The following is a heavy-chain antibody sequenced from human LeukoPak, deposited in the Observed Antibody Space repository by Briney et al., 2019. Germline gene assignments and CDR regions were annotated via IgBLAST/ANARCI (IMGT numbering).Heavy chain of an antibody. CDR3: VREFYSALWD. D-gene: IGHD2-21*01. Sequence: VGSLRISCAASGFTFSTYWMHWVRQAPGKWLVWVSRINSDGSGTGFADSLNGRFTISRDNAKNILYLQMNSLRAEDTAVYYCVREFYSALWDWGQGTLVTVSS. CDR1: GFTFSTYW. CDR2: INSDGSGT. V-gene: IGHV3-74*01. J-gene: IGHJ4*02.